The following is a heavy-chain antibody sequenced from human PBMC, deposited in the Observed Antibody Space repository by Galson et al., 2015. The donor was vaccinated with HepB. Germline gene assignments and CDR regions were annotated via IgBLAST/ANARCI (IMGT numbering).Heavy chain of an antibody. J-gene: IGHJ6*02. D-gene: IGHD2-2*01. CDR1: GYTFRKYG. CDR3: ARDYCSSDNWRERYGMDV. Sequence: SVKVSCKAYGYTFRKYGISWVRQAPGQGLEWMGWITPYNGNTHYAPRLQGRVTLTTDTSTTTAYMELRNLRSDDTAIYYCARDYCSSDNWRERYGMDVWGPGTTVTGSS. CDR2: ITPYNGNT. V-gene: IGHV1-18*01.